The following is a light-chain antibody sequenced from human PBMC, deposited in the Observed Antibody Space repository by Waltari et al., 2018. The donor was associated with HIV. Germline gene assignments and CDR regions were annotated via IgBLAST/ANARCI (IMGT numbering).Light chain of an antibody. J-gene: IGLJ3*02. V-gene: IGLV1-47*01. CDR3: AAWDDSLSGQWV. CDR1: SSNIGSNY. CDR2: RNN. Sequence: QSVLTQPPSASGTPGQRVTISCSGSSSNIGSNYVYWYQQLPETAPKLLIYRNNQRPSGVPARFSGSKSGTSASLAISGLRSEDEADYYCAAWDDSLSGQWVFGGGTKVTVL.